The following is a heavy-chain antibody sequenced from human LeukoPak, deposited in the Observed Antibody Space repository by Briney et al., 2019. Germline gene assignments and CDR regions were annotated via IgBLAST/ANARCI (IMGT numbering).Heavy chain of an antibody. CDR1: GYSFTSYW. V-gene: IGHV5-51*01. J-gene: IGHJ3*02. CDR2: IYPGGSDT. D-gene: IGHD3-22*01. Sequence: GESLKISCKGSGYSFTSYWIGWVRQMPGKGLEWMGIIYPGGSDTRYSPSFQGQVTISADKSIGTACLQWSSLKASDTAMYYCARGSYDSSGYRGDAFDIWGQGTMVTVSS. CDR3: ARGSYDSSGYRGDAFDI.